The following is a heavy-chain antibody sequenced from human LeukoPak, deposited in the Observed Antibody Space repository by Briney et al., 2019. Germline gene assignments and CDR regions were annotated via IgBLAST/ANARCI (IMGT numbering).Heavy chain of an antibody. CDR1: GGSISSYY. Sequence: PSETLSLTRTVSGGSISSYYWSWIRQPAGKGLEWIGRIYTSGSTNYNPSLKSRVTMSVDTSKNQFSLKLSSVTAADTAVYYCARIYSSSWYGYFDYWGQGTLVTVSS. D-gene: IGHD6-13*01. CDR3: ARIYSSSWYGYFDY. CDR2: IYTSGST. V-gene: IGHV4-4*07. J-gene: IGHJ4*02.